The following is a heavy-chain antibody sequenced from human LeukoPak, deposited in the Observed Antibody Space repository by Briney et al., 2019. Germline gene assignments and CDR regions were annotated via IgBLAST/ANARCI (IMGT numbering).Heavy chain of an antibody. CDR1: GGSIGSGGYY. CDR2: IYYSGST. V-gene: IGHV4-31*03. Sequence: SQTLSLTCTVSGGSIGSGGYYWSWIRQHPGKGLEWIGYIYYSGSTYYNPSLKSRVTISVDTSKNQFSLKLSSVTAADTAVYYCAVRGYSYGHGFDYWGQGTLVTVSS. CDR3: AVRGYSYGHGFDY. J-gene: IGHJ4*02. D-gene: IGHD5-18*01.